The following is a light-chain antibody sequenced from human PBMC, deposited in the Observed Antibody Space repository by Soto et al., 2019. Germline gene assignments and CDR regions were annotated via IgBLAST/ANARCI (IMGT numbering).Light chain of an antibody. CDR2: AAS. CDR1: QDIRNT. CDR3: LQYYNFSWT. Sequence: AIQRTQSPSSLSASEGDRVAISCRASQDIRNTLAWYQQKPGEAPKLLIFAASNLQSGVPSRFSGSGSVTDFTLAITGLQPEDFATYYCLQYYNFSWTFGQGTKVDIK. J-gene: IGKJ1*01. V-gene: IGKV1-6*01.